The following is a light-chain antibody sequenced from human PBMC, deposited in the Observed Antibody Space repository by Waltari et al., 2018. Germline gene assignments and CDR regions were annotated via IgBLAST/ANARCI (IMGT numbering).Light chain of an antibody. CDR1: RGVGCV. CDR3: QQRITWPPIT. J-gene: IGKJ5*01. Sequence: SATRGVGCVLAWKRQKPGQAPRLFSFDAAIRATGIPARFSGSGSGTDFTLTISSLEPEDSAVYYCQQRITWPPITFGQGTRLEIK. CDR2: DAA. V-gene: IGKV3-11*01.